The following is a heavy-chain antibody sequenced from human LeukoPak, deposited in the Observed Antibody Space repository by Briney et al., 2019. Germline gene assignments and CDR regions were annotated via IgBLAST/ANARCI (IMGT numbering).Heavy chain of an antibody. J-gene: IGHJ4*02. Sequence: GGSLRLSCAASGFTFHHYSMHWVRQPPGKGLEWVSLISWDGGITYYADSVRGRFTISRDNSKNSLSLQMNSLRIEDTALYYCAKDSNTGGYSFDSWGQGTLVTVSS. D-gene: IGHD5-12*01. V-gene: IGHV3-43*01. CDR1: GFTFHHYS. CDR2: ISWDGGIT. CDR3: AKDSNTGGYSFDS.